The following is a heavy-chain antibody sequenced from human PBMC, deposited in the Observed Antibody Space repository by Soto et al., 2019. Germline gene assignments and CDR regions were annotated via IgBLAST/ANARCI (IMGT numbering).Heavy chain of an antibody. J-gene: IGHJ4*02. CDR3: ARDGPRIAVAGGVDY. CDR1: GFTFSSYG. V-gene: IGHV3-33*01. Sequence: QVQLVESGGGVVQPGRSLRLSCAASGFTFSSYGMHWVRQAPGKGLEWVAVIWYDGSNKYYADSVKGRVTISRDNSKNTLYLQMNSLRAEDTAVYYCARDGPRIAVAGGVDYWGQGSLVTVSS. D-gene: IGHD6-19*01. CDR2: IWYDGSNK.